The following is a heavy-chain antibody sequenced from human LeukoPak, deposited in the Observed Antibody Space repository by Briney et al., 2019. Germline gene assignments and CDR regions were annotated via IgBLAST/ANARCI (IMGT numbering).Heavy chain of an antibody. CDR1: GFPLSTYG. J-gene: IGHJ6*04. Sequence: GGSLRLSCETSGFPLSTYGVHWVRQAPGSGLEWVAYIHYDGYTTNYADSVKGRFTISRDNAKNSLYLQMNSLRAEDTAVYYCAELGITMIGGVWGKGTTVTISS. D-gene: IGHD3-10*02. V-gene: IGHV3-30*02. CDR3: AELGITMIGGV. CDR2: IHYDGYTT.